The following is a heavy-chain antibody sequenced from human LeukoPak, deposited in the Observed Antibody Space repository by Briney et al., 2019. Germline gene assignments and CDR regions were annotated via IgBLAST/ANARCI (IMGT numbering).Heavy chain of an antibody. CDR1: GFTFSSYA. CDR3: ARDGIGYCSGGSCYTWDY. D-gene: IGHD2-15*01. Sequence: PGGSLRLSCAASGFTFSSYAMTWVRQAPGKGLEWVANIKQDGSEKYYVDSVKGRFTISRDNAKNSLYLQMNSLRAEDTAVYYCARDGIGYCSGGSCYTWDYWGQGTLVTVSS. CDR2: IKQDGSEK. J-gene: IGHJ4*02. V-gene: IGHV3-7*01.